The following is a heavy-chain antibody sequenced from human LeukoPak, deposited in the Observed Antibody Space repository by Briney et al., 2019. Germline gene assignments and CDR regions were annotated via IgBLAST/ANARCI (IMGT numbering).Heavy chain of an antibody. CDR1: GFMFSTYA. D-gene: IGHD1-26*01. Sequence: GSLRLSCVTSGFMFSTYAMSWVRQAPGKGLEWVSIISGSGERTYYADSVKGRLTVSRDNSKNTLYLQMKSLRAEDTAVYYCVSQSYSGSDNFYFHYWGQGTLVAVSS. V-gene: IGHV3-23*01. J-gene: IGHJ4*02. CDR3: VSQSYSGSDNFYFHY. CDR2: ISGSGERT.